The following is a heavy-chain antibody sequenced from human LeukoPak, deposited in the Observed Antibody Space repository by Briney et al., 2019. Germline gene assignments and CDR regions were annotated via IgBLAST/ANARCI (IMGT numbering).Heavy chain of an antibody. CDR1: GYTFTGYY. V-gene: IGHV1-2*02. D-gene: IGHD6-25*01. J-gene: IGHJ6*04. Sequence: GASVKVSCKASGYTFTGYYMHWVRQAPGQGLEWMGWINPNSGGTNYAQKFQGRVTMTRDTSISTAYMELSRLRSDDTAVYYCARDGTPIHGSGWVYMDVWGKGTTVTISS. CDR3: ARDGTPIHGSGWVYMDV. CDR2: INPNSGGT.